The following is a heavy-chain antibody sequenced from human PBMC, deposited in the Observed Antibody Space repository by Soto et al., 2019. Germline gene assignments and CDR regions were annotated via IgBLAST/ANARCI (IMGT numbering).Heavy chain of an antibody. CDR3: ARLMVATDYYYYYGMDV. Sequence: EVQLVESGGGLVQPGGSLRLSCAASGFTFSSYSMNWVRPAPGKGLEWVSYISSSSSTIYYADSVKGRFTISRDNAKNSLYLQMNSLRDEDTAVYYCARLMVATDYYYYYGMDVWGQGTTVTVSS. J-gene: IGHJ6*02. CDR1: GFTFSSYS. D-gene: IGHD5-12*01. CDR2: ISSSSSTI. V-gene: IGHV3-48*02.